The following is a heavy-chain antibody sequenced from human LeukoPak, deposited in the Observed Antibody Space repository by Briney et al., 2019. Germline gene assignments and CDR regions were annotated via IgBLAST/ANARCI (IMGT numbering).Heavy chain of an antibody. V-gene: IGHV3-49*04. Sequence: GGSPRLSCTASGFTFGDYAMSWDRQAPGKGLEWVGFIRSKANGGTPDHAASVKGRFTISRDDSKSIAYLQMNSLKIEDTAVYYCTREKMYYYGSDYWGQGTLVTVSS. D-gene: IGHD3-10*01. CDR1: GFTFGDYA. CDR2: IRSKANGGTP. J-gene: IGHJ4*02. CDR3: TREKMYYYGSDY.